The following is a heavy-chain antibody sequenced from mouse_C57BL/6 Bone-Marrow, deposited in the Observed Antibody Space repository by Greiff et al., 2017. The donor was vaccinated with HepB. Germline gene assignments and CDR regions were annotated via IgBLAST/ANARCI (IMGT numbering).Heavy chain of an antibody. CDR1: GFTFSDYG. Sequence: EVKVVESGGGLVQPGGSLKLSCAASGFTFSDYGMAWVRQAPRKGPEWVAFISNLAYSIYYADTVTGRFTISRENAKNTLYLEMSSLRSEDTAMYYCARRDDGFFAYWGQGTLVTVSA. D-gene: IGHD2-3*01. CDR2: ISNLAYSI. J-gene: IGHJ3*01. V-gene: IGHV5-15*01. CDR3: ARRDDGFFAY.